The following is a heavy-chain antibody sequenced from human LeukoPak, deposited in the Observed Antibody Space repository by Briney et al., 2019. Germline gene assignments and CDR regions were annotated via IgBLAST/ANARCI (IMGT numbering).Heavy chain of an antibody. CDR2: IKSKTDGGTT. V-gene: IGHV3-15*01. D-gene: IGHD5-12*01. Sequence: GGPLRLSCAASGFTFSNAWMSWVRQAPGKGLEWVGRIKSKTDGGTTDYAAPVKGRFTISRDDSKNTLYLQMNSLKTEDTAVYTTDVATVNDYWGQGTLVTVSS. CDR3: DVATVNDY. CDR1: GFTFSNAW. J-gene: IGHJ4*02.